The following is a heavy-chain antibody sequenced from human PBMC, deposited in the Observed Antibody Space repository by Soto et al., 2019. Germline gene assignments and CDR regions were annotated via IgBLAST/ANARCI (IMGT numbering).Heavy chain of an antibody. CDR2: ISAYNGNT. V-gene: IGHV1-18*01. CDR1: GYTFTSYG. D-gene: IGHD3-22*01. Sequence: ASVKVSCKASGYTFTSYGISWVRQAPGQGLEWKGWISAYNGNTNYAQKLQGRVTMTTDTSTSTAYMELRSLRSDDTAVYYCARDREDSSGYYREYYFDYWGQGTLVTVSS. J-gene: IGHJ4*02. CDR3: ARDREDSSGYYREYYFDY.